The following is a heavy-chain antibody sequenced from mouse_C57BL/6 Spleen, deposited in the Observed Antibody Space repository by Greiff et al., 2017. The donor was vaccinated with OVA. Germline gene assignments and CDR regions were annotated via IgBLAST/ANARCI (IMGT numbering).Heavy chain of an antibody. CDR1: GYTFTSYW. CDR3: ARREGEGAMDY. Sequence: QVQLKQPGAELVMPGASVKLSCKASGYTFTSYWMHWVKQRPGQGLEWIGEIDPSDSYTNYNQKFKGKSTLTVDKSSSTAYMQLSSLTSEDSAVYYCARREGEGAMDYWGQGTSVTVSS. V-gene: IGHV1-69*01. CDR2: IDPSDSYT. J-gene: IGHJ4*01.